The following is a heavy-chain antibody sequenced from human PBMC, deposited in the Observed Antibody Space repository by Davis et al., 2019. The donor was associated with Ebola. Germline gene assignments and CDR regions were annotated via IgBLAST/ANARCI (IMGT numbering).Heavy chain of an antibody. CDR1: GFTFSSYA. D-gene: IGHD1-1*01. V-gene: IGHV3-23*01. CDR3: ARRGGWNWNDWGYFDY. J-gene: IGHJ4*02. Sequence: GESLKISCAASGFTFSSYAMSWVRQAPGKGLEWVSAISGSGGSTYYADSVKGRLTISRDNSKNTLYLQMNSLRAEDTAVYYCARRGGWNWNDWGYFDYWGQGTLVTVSS. CDR2: ISGSGGST.